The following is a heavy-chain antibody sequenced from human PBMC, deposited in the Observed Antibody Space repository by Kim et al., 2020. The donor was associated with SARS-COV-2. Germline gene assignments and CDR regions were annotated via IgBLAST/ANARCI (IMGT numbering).Heavy chain of an antibody. CDR1: GYTFTSYG. D-gene: IGHD3-22*01. J-gene: IGHJ4*02. V-gene: IGHV1-18*01. CDR2: ISAYNGNT. Sequence: ASVKVSCKASGYTFTSYGISWVRQAPGQGLEWMGWISAYNGNTNYAQKLQGRVTMTTDTSTSTAYMELRSLRSDDTAVYYCARGYRADSSGYYHFYYWGQGTLVTVSS. CDR3: ARGYRADSSGYYHFYY.